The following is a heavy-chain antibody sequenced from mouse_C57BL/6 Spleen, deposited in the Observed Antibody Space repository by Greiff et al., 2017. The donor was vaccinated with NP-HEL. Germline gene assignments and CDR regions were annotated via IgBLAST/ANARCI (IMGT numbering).Heavy chain of an antibody. CDR3: ARLKTAQAYYFDY. V-gene: IGHV1-81*01. J-gene: IGHJ2*01. D-gene: IGHD3-2*02. CDR1: GYTFTSYG. Sequence: VKLQESGAELARPGASVKLSCKASGYTFTSYGISWVKQRTGQGLEWIGEIYPRSGNTYYNEKFKGKATLTADKSSSTAYMELHSLTSEDSAVYFCARLKTAQAYYFDYWGQGTTLTVAS. CDR2: IYPRSGNT.